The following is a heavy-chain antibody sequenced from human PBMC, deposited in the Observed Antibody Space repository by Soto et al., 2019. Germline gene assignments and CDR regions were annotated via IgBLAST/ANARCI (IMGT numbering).Heavy chain of an antibody. J-gene: IGHJ4*02. Sequence: EVHLVESGGNLVQPGGSLRLSCEASGFALSPYWMSWVRQAPGKGLEWVASINQYGRVKHYVDSVRGRFTISRDNAKNSLFLQMNSLSAEDTAVYYCTRLTEAVTTFVYWGQGTPVTVSS. CDR3: TRLTEAVTTFVY. CDR1: GFALSPYW. CDR2: INQYGRVK. D-gene: IGHD1-1*01. V-gene: IGHV3-7*03.